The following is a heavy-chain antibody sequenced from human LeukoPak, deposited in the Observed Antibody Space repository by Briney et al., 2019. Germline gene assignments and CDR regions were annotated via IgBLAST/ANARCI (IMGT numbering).Heavy chain of an antibody. V-gene: IGHV4-34*01. CDR2: INHSGST. CDR1: GGSFSGYY. CDR3: ARVYGPRRGIAVRNYYMDV. J-gene: IGHJ6*03. Sequence: SETLSLTCAVYGGSFSGYYWSWIRQPRGKGLEWIGEINHSGSTNYNTSLKSRVTISVDTSKNQFSLKLSSVTAADTAVYSCARVYGPRRGIAVRNYYMDVWGKGTTVTVSS. D-gene: IGHD6-19*01.